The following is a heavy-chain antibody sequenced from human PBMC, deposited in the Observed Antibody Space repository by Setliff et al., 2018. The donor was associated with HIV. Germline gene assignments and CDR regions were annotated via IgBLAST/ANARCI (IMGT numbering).Heavy chain of an antibody. V-gene: IGHV4-31*03. D-gene: IGHD3-10*01. Sequence: SETLSLTCTVSGGSISSGNHYWSWIRQHPGKGLEWIGYIYYSGSTYYNPSLKSRVTMSVDTSKNQFSLKLSSVTAADTAVYYCAREGARHYGSGRYHSWFDPWGQGTQVTVSS. CDR3: AREGARHYGSGRYHSWFDP. J-gene: IGHJ5*02. CDR2: IYYSGST. CDR1: GGSISSGNHY.